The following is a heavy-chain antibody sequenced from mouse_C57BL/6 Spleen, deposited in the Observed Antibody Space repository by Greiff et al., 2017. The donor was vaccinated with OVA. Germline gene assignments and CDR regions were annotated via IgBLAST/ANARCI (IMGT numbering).Heavy chain of an antibody. D-gene: IGHD1-3*01. CDR1: GYTFTDYY. J-gene: IGHJ2*01. CDR2: INPKNGGT. V-gene: IGHV1-26*01. Sequence: EVQLQESGPELVKPGASVKISCKASGYTFTDYYMNWVKQSHGKSLEWIGDINPKNGGTSYNQKFKGKATLTVDKSSSTAYMELRSLTSEDSAVYYCARKTSGEGFDYWGQGTTLTVSS. CDR3: ARKTSGEGFDY.